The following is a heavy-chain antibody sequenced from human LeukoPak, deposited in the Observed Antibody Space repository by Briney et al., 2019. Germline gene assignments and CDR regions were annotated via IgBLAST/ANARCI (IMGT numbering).Heavy chain of an antibody. J-gene: IGHJ4*02. CDR2: IRYDGSNK. Sequence: GGSLRLSCAASGFTFSSYGMHWVRQAPGKGLEWVAFIRYDGSNKYYADSVKGRFTISRDNSKNTLYLQMNSLRAEDTAVYYCASFLSARAIDYWGQGTLVTVSS. V-gene: IGHV3-30*02. CDR3: ASFLSARAIDY. CDR1: GFTFSSYG. D-gene: IGHD6-25*01.